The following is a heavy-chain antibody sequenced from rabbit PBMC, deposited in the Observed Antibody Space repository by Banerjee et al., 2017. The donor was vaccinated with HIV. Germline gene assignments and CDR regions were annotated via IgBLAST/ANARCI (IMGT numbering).Heavy chain of an antibody. Sequence: QEQLEESGGDLVKPEGSLTLTCTASGFTLSNYWMWWVRQAPGKGLEWIACIYTGDGNTHYASWAKGRFTISRSTSLNTVDLKMTSLTVADTATYFCGRDRDGDAGYGSLALWGPGTLVTVS. CDR1: GFTLSNYW. J-gene: IGHJ6*01. CDR2: IYTGDGNT. D-gene: IGHD6-1*01. V-gene: IGHV1S47*01. CDR3: GRDRDGDAGYGSLAL.